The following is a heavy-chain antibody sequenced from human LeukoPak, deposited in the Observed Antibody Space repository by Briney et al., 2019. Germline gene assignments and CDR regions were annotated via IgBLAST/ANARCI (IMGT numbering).Heavy chain of an antibody. CDR3: ARAIRGAAAGTSWFDP. J-gene: IGHJ5*02. CDR2: IYYSGST. D-gene: IGHD6-13*01. CDR1: GGSISSGGYY. Sequence: PSETLSLTCTVSGGSISSGGYYWSWIRQHPGKGLEWIGYIYYSGSTYYNPSLKSRVTISVDTSKNQFSLKLSSVTAADTAVYYCARAIRGAAAGTSWFDPWGQGTLVTVSS. V-gene: IGHV4-31*03.